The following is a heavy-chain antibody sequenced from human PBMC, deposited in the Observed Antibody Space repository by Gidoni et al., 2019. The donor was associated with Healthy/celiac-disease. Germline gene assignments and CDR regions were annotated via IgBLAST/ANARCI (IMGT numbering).Heavy chain of an antibody. D-gene: IGHD6-13*01. V-gene: IGHV4-59*01. CDR3: AGLRIAAAGTPHFDY. CDR1: GGSFRSYY. J-gene: IGHJ4*02. CDR2: IYYSGST. Sequence: QVQLQESGPGLVKPSETLSLTCTVSGGSFRSYYWSWIRQPPGKGLEWIGYIYYSGSTNYNPSLKSRVTISVDTSKNQFSLKLSSVTAADTAVYYCAGLRIAAAGTPHFDYWGQGTLVTVSS.